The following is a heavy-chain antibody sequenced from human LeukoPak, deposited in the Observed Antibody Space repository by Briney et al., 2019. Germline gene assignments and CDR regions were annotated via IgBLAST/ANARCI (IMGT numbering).Heavy chain of an antibody. CDR3: ARGVGGAGY. V-gene: IGHV3-7*01. Sequence: GSLRLSCAASGFTFSTYWMSWVRQAPGKGLEWVANIKTDGSKIYYMDSVKGRFTIFRDNAKNSLYLQMNSLRGEDTAVYYCARGVGGAGYWGQGTLVTVSS. D-gene: IGHD2-21*01. CDR2: IKTDGSKI. CDR1: GFTFSTYW. J-gene: IGHJ4*02.